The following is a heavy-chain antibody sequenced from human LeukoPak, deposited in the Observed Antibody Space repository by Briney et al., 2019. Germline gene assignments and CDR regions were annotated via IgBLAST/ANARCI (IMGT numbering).Heavy chain of an antibody. CDR2: VSSSSRTI. Sequence: GGSLRLSCAASDFTFSTFTMHWVRQAPGKGLEWVSSVSSSSRTINYADSVQGRSTVSRDNANNSMYLQINDLRREDAAVYYCARGSPRGGLDSWGQGTLVTVSS. CDR3: ARGSPRGGLDS. J-gene: IGHJ4*02. CDR1: DFTFSTFT. V-gene: IGHV3-48*01. D-gene: IGHD1-14*01.